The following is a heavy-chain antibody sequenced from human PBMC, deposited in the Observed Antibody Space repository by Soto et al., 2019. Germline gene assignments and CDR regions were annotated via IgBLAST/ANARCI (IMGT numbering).Heavy chain of an antibody. CDR2: IYPGDSTT. CDR1: GYSFTTYW. J-gene: IGHJ4*02. CDR3: ARPKTSGRLTPFDC. V-gene: IGHV5-51*01. D-gene: IGHD6-19*01. Sequence: GESLKISCKASGYSFTTYWIGWVRQIPEKGLEWMGVIYPGDSTTRYSPSFQGQVTISADKSISTAYLQWSSLKASDTAMYYCARPKTSGRLTPFDCWGQGTLVTVSS.